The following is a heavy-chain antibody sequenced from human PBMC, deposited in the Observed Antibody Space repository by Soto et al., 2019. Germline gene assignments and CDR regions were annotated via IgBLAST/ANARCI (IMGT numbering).Heavy chain of an antibody. CDR2: IYYSGST. D-gene: IGHD6-13*01. CDR1: GGSISRYF. V-gene: IGHV4-59*13. J-gene: IGHJ5*02. CDR3: ARVGSSWYDWFDP. Sequence: SETLSLTCTVSGGSISRYFWSWIRQPPGKGLQWIGHIYYSGSTDYNPSLKSRVTISVDTSKNQFSLKLSSVTAADTAVYYCARVGSSWYDWFDPWGQGTLVTVSS.